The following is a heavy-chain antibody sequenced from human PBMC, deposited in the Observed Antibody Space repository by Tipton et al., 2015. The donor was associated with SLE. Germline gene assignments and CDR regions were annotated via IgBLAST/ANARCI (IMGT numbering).Heavy chain of an antibody. CDR1: GFTFSSYS. D-gene: IGHD3-16*01. CDR3: ATLPRFGGETGDEY. CDR2: ISSSSSYI. J-gene: IGHJ4*02. Sequence: SLRLSCAASGFTFSSYSMNWVRQAPGKGLEWVSSISSSSSYIYYADSVKGRFTISRDNAKNSLYLQMNSLRAEDTAVYYCATLPRFGGETGDEYWGQGTLVTVSS. V-gene: IGHV3-21*01.